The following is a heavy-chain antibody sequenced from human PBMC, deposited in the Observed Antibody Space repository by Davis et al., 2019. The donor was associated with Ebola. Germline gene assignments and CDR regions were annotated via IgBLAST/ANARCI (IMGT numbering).Heavy chain of an antibody. J-gene: IGHJ4*02. V-gene: IGHV4-59*01. CDR1: GGSISSYY. Sequence: GSLRLSCTVSGGSISSYYWSWIRQPPGKGLEWIGYIYYSGSTNYNPSLKSRVTISVDTSKNQFSLKLSSVTAADTAVYDGARGSALAAAGTGFDYWGQGTLVTVSS. CDR2: IYYSGST. CDR3: ARGSALAAAGTGFDY. D-gene: IGHD6-13*01.